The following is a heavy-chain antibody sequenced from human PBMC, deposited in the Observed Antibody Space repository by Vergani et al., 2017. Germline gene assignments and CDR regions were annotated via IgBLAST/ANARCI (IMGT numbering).Heavy chain of an antibody. Sequence: EVQLLESGGGLVQPGGSLRLSCAASGFTFSSYAMSWVRQAPGKGLEGVSTNSGSGGSTYYSDSVKGRFTISRNNSKNTLYLQMNSLRAEDTAVYYCAKRSRAPFYCSSTSCPQPFDYWGQGTLVTVSS. CDR1: GFTFSSYA. J-gene: IGHJ4*02. CDR2: NSGSGGST. V-gene: IGHV3-23*01. CDR3: AKRSRAPFYCSSTSCPQPFDY. D-gene: IGHD2-2*01.